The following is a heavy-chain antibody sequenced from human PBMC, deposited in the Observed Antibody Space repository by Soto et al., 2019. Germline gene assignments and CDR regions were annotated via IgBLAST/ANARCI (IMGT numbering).Heavy chain of an antibody. CDR3: ARDRSGSGWFNAFDI. V-gene: IGHV6-1*01. CDR1: GDSVFSSTAA. J-gene: IGHJ3*02. Sequence: SQTLSLTCAISGDSVFSSTAAWNWIRQSPSSGLEWLGRTYYRSKWYNDYAVSVKSRITIHPDTSKHQFSLQLHSVTPEDTAVYYCARDRSGSGWFNAFDIWGHGTMVTVSS. D-gene: IGHD6-19*01. CDR2: TYYRSKWYN.